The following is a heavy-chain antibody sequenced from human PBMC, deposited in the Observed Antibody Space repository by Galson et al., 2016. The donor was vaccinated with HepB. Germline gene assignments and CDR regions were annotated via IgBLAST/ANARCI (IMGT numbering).Heavy chain of an antibody. D-gene: IGHD3-10*01. Sequence: SLRLSCAASGFTFSGYGMHWVRQAPGKGLEWVAVISYDGSNKYYADSVKGRFTISRDNSKNTLDLQMSSLRAEDTAVYYCVKVRDYYGSGRYGMDVWGQGTTVTVSS. V-gene: IGHV3-30*19. CDR3: VKVRDYYGSGRYGMDV. CDR1: GFTFSGYG. CDR2: ISYDGSNK. J-gene: IGHJ6*02.